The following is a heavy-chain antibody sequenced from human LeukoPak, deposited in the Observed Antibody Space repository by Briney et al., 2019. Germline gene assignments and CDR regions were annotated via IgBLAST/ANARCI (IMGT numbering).Heavy chain of an antibody. D-gene: IGHD3-22*01. Sequence: PGGSLRLSCAASGFTFSSYWMHWVRQAPGKGLVWVSRINSDGSSTSYADSVKGRFTISRDNAKNTLYLQINSLRAEDTAVYYCARDVDYYDSSGGMDVWGQGTTVTVSS. CDR3: ARDVDYYDSSGGMDV. CDR2: INSDGSST. CDR1: GFTFSSYW. V-gene: IGHV3-74*01. J-gene: IGHJ6*02.